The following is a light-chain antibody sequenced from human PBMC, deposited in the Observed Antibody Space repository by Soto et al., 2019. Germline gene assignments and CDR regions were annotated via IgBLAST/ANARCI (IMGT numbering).Light chain of an antibody. V-gene: IGKV1-6*01. CDR2: AAS. J-gene: IGKJ1*01. Sequence: AIQMTQSPSSLSASVGDTVSIACRASQGIRNDLGWYQQKPGKAPKLLIYAASSLQSGVPSRFSGSGSGTDFTLTISTLQPEDFATYYCLQDYNYPWTFGRGTKVEIK. CDR1: QGIRND. CDR3: LQDYNYPWT.